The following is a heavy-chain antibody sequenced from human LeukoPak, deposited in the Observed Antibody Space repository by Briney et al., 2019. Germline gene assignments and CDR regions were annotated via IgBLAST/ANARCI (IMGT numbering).Heavy chain of an antibody. CDR3: ARGNGYGFLNWFDP. CDR1: GGSISSGDYY. V-gene: IGHV4-30-4*08. J-gene: IGHJ5*02. Sequence: NPSETLSLTCTVSGGSISSGDYYWSWIRQPPGKGLEWIGYIYYSGSTYYNPSLKSRLTISVDTSKNQLSLKLSSVTAADTAVYYCARGNGYGFLNWFDPWGQGTLVTVSS. CDR2: IYYSGST. D-gene: IGHD5-18*01.